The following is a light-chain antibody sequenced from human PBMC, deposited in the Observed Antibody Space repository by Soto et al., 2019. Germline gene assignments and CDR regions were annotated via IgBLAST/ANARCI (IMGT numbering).Light chain of an antibody. CDR1: DSDVGGYNF. Sequence: QSVLTQPASVSGSPGQSITISCSGTDSDVGGYNFVSWYQQVPGRSPKLLIYQVTNRPSEVSYRFSGSKSGNTAFLTISGLQAEDQGDYVCSSYASNSAYVFGSGTKVTVL. V-gene: IGLV2-14*01. J-gene: IGLJ1*01. CDR3: SSYASNSAYV. CDR2: QVT.